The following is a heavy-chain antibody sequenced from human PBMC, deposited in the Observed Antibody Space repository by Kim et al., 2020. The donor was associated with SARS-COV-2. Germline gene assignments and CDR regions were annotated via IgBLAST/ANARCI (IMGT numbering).Heavy chain of an antibody. CDR2: INSDGSRT. D-gene: IGHD1-26*01. Sequence: GGSLRLSCVASGFTFSDYWMHWVRQAPGKGLVWVSRINSDGSRTTYADAVKGRFTISRDNARNTLYLQMNSVRGDDTAVYYCARDPRGGIYFYDGMDVWGQGTTVTVSS. CDR3: ARDPRGGIYFYDGMDV. J-gene: IGHJ6*02. V-gene: IGHV3-74*01. CDR1: GFTFSDYW.